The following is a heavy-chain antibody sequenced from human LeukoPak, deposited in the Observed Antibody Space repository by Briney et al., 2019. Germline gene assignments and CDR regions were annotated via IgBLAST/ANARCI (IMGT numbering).Heavy chain of an antibody. D-gene: IGHD4-23*01. J-gene: IGHJ4*02. CDR3: ARDSDYGGTNIDY. Sequence: ASVKVSCKASGYTFTGYYMHWVRQAPGQGLEWMGGINPNSGGTNYAQKFQGRVTMTRDTSNNTAYMELSRLRSDERAGYYCARDSDYGGTNIDYWGQGTLVTVSS. V-gene: IGHV1-2*02. CDR1: GYTFTGYY. CDR2: INPNSGGT.